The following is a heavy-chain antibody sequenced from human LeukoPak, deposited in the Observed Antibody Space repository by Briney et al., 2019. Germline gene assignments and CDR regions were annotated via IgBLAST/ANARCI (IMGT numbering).Heavy chain of an antibody. D-gene: IGHD2-2*02. V-gene: IGHV3-7*01. CDR2: IKQDGSEK. J-gene: IGHJ4*02. Sequence: PGGSLRLSCAASGFTFSSYWMSGVRQAPGKGPEWVANIKQDGSEKYYVDSVKGRFTISRDNAKNSLYLQMNSLRAEDTAVYYCAREKQLLYRGSFDYWGQGTLVTVSS. CDR3: AREKQLLYRGSFDY. CDR1: GFTFSSYW.